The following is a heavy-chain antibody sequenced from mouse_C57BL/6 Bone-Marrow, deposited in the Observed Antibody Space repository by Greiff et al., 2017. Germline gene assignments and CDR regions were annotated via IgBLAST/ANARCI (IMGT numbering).Heavy chain of an antibody. CDR3: ARWGVTAVRYFDV. J-gene: IGHJ1*03. CDR1: GYAFSSYW. V-gene: IGHV1-80*01. D-gene: IGHD1-1*01. CDR2: IYPGDGDT. Sequence: QVQLQQSGAELVKPGASVKISCKASGYAFSSYWMNWVKQRPGKGLEWIGQIYPGDGDTNYNGKFKGKATLTADKSSSTAYMQLSSLTSEDSAVYFCARWGVTAVRYFDVWGTGTTVTVSS.